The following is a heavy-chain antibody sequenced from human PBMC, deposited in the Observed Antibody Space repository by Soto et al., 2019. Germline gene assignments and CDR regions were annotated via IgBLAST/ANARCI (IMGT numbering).Heavy chain of an antibody. Sequence: SGGSLRLSCAASGFTFSTYVMHWVRQAPGKGLEWVAVIWYDESNKYYADSVKGRFTISRDNSKNILYLQMNGLRVEDTAVYYCARDRNYYFDYWGQGTLVTVSS. J-gene: IGHJ4*02. CDR1: GFTFSTYV. CDR2: IWYDESNK. V-gene: IGHV3-33*01. CDR3: ARDRNYYFDY. D-gene: IGHD1-7*01.